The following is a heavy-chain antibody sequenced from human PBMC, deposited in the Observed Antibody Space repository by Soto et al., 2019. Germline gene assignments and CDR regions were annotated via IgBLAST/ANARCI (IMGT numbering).Heavy chain of an antibody. D-gene: IGHD6-19*01. CDR2: IKSKTDGGTT. V-gene: IGHV3-15*07. CDR1: GFTFSNAW. J-gene: IGHJ4*02. CDR3: NTQSLSQWLVQYAFDY. Sequence: EVQLVESGGGLVKPGGSLRLSCAASGFTFSNAWMNWVRQAPGKGLEWVGRIKSKTDGGTTDYAAPVKGRFTISRDDSKNTLYLQMNRLKTEDTAVYYCNTQSLSQWLVQYAFDYWGQGTLVTVSS.